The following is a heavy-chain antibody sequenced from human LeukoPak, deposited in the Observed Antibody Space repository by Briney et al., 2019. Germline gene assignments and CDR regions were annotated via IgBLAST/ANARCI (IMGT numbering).Heavy chain of an antibody. CDR1: GGSISSYY. CDR3: ARGSIVGAKGYYYGMDV. J-gene: IGHJ6*02. CDR2: IYYSGST. Sequence: SETLSLTCTVSGGSISSYYWSWIRQPPGKGLEWIGYIYYSGSTNYNPSLKSRVTISVDTSKNQFSLKLSSVTAADTAVYYCARGSIVGAKGYYYGMDVWGQGTTVTVSS. V-gene: IGHV4-59*01. D-gene: IGHD1-26*01.